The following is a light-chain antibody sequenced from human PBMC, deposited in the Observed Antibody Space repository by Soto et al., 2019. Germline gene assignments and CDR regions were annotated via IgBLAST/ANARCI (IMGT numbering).Light chain of an antibody. V-gene: IGKV3-15*01. Sequence: EIVMTQSPGTLSVSPGERATLSCRASQSVSINLAWYQQKPGQAPRLLIYGASTRATGIPARFSGSGSGTEFTLTISSLQSEDFAVYYCQQYNNWPLTFGGGTKVEIK. CDR1: QSVSIN. CDR2: GAS. J-gene: IGKJ4*01. CDR3: QQYNNWPLT.